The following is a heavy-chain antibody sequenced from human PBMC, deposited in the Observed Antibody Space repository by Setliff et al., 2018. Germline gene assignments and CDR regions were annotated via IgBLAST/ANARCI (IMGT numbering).Heavy chain of an antibody. D-gene: IGHD2-15*01. V-gene: IGHV4-39*01. CDR3: ARRRWYIEY. Sequence: PSETLSLTCTVSGGSISSSSYYWGWIRQPPGKGLEWIGSIYFSGSTYYNPSLKSRVTISVDTSKNQFSLKLSSVTAADTAVYYCARRRWYIEYWGQGTLVTSPQ. J-gene: IGHJ4*02. CDR1: GGSISSSSYY. CDR2: IYFSGST.